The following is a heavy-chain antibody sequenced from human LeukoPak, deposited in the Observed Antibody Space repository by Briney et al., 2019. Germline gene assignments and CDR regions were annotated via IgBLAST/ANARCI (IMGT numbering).Heavy chain of an antibody. CDR1: GFTFSSYS. CDR2: VRTVTSSI. J-gene: IGHJ4*02. V-gene: IGHV3-21*01. D-gene: IGHD2-15*01. CDR3: AREGLPSGATKIFDY. Sequence: GRSHRLSCAVSGFTFSSYSMHSVRQPPGKGLEWVSCVRTVTSSIYYADAVKGRFTVSRDNAKNSLYLEMNSLRAEDTAVYYCAREGLPSGATKIFDYWGQGTLVAVSS.